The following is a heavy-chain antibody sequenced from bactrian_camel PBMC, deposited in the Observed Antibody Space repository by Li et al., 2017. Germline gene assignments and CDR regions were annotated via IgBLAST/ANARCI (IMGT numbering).Heavy chain of an antibody. CDR3: AATGRPLPFVRNCPTQTSYNY. CDR1: GVTVTSAS. J-gene: IGHJ4*01. V-gene: IGHV3-2*01. CDR2: AYNYGSTA. D-gene: IGHD8*01. Sequence: VQLVESGGGSALAGGSVRLSCAASGVTVTSASMGWYRQAPGKEREGVACAYNYGSTAGYADSVKGRFTISQDSAKNTMYLQMNSLKPEDTGVYYCAATGRPLPFVRNCPTQTSYNYWGQGTQVTVS.